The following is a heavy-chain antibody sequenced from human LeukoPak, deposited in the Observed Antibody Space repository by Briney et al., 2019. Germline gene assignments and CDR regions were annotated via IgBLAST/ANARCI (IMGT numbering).Heavy chain of an antibody. D-gene: IGHD3-9*01. CDR2: ISSSSSTI. J-gene: IGHJ5*02. CDR1: GFTFSSYS. Sequence: GGSLRLSCAASGFTFSSYSMNWVRHAPGKGLEWVSYISSSSSTIYYADSVKGRFTISRDNAKNSLYLQMNSLRAEDTAVYYCARDRNYDILTGFSGGDWFDPWGQGTLVTVSS. CDR3: ARDRNYDILTGFSGGDWFDP. V-gene: IGHV3-48*01.